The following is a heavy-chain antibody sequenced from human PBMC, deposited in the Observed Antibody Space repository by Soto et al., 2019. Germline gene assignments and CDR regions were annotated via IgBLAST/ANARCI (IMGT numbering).Heavy chain of an antibody. Sequence: ASVKVSCKASGYTFTSYGISWVRQAPGQGLEWMGWISAYNGNTNYAQKLQGRVTMTTDTSTSTAYMELRSLRSDDTAVYYCARAGPGITIFGVVIIDDYAFDIWGQGTMVTVSS. CDR3: ARAGPGITIFGVVIIDDYAFDI. J-gene: IGHJ3*02. CDR2: ISAYNGNT. V-gene: IGHV1-18*01. D-gene: IGHD3-3*01. CDR1: GYTFTSYG.